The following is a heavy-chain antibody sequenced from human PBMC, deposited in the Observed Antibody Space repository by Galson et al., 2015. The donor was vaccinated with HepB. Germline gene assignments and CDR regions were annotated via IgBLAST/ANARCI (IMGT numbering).Heavy chain of an antibody. V-gene: IGHV1-18*01. CDR3: ARGYLTYYYDSSGPDDAFDV. CDR2: ISGYNGNT. Sequence: SVKVSCKASGYTFNTHGLSWVRQAPGQGLEWMGWISGYNGNTNYAQKFQGRVTMATDTSRTTAYMDLRSLRSDDTAVYYCARGYLTYYYDSSGPDDAFDVWGQGTMVTVSS. J-gene: IGHJ3*01. CDR1: GYTFNTHG. D-gene: IGHD3-22*01.